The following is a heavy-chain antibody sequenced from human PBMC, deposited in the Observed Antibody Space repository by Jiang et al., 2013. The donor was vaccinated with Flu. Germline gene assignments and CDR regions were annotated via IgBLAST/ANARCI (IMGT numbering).Heavy chain of an antibody. CDR3: ARDSQWLLDY. Sequence: YNDYPASVKSRITINPDTSKNQFSLQLNSVTPEDTAVYYCARDSQWLLDYWGQGTLVTVSS. J-gene: IGHJ4*02. CDR2: YN. V-gene: IGHV6-1*01. D-gene: IGHD6-19*01.